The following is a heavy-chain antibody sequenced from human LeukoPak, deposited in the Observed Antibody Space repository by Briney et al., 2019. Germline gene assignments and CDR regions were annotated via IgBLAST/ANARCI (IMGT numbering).Heavy chain of an antibody. CDR1: GFTFSNAW. CDR2: IKSKTDGGTT. CDR3: TTGEYDFWSGPNPGVMMDY. V-gene: IGHV3-15*01. D-gene: IGHD3-3*01. Sequence: GGSLRLSCAASGFTFSNAWMSWVRQAPGKGLEWVGRIKSKTDGGTTGYAAPVKGRFTISRDDSKNTLYLQMNSLKTEDTAVYYCTTGEYDFWSGPNPGVMMDYWGQGTLVTVSS. J-gene: IGHJ4*02.